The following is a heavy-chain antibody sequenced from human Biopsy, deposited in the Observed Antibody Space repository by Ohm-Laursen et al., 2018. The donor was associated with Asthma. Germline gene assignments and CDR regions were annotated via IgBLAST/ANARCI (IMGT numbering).Heavy chain of an antibody. CDR1: GYTFAGYT. CDR2: ISPNSGDT. D-gene: IGHD2-21*01. J-gene: IGHJ4*02. CDR3: ARAGGGCYSGGGDCYPMFAL. Sequence: ASVKVSCKASGYTFAGYTMYWVRQAPGQGLEWMGRISPNSGDTDFAQKFQGRVTLTRETSISTAYMELSGLRSDDTAVYFCARAGGGCYSGGGDCYPMFALWGQGTLVTVSS. V-gene: IGHV1-2*06.